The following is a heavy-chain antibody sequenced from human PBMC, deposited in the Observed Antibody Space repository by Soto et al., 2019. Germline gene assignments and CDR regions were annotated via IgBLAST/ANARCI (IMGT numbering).Heavy chain of an antibody. CDR1: GFTFSGSA. CDR3: AKSLLLTDAFDI. J-gene: IGHJ3*02. V-gene: IGHV3-15*01. D-gene: IGHD2-15*01. Sequence: GGSLRLSCAASGFTFSGSAMHWVRQASGKGLEWVGRIKSKANGGTTAYAAPVKGRFTISRDDSKNTLYLQMNSLRAEDTAVYYCAKSLLLTDAFDISGQGTMVTVSS. CDR2: IKSKANGGTT.